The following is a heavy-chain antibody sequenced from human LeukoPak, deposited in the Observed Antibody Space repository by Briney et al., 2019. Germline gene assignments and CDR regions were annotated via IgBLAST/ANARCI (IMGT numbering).Heavy chain of an antibody. CDR3: ARGPWVYNGSGSYFHY. Sequence: SETLSLTCAVYGGSFSGYYWSWISQPPGKWMEWIGEINHSGSTNYNPSLKSRVTISVDTSKNQFSLKLISVTAADTAVYYCARGPWVYNGSGSYFHYWGQGTLVTVSS. CDR1: GGSFSGYY. D-gene: IGHD3-10*01. CDR2: INHSGST. J-gene: IGHJ4*02. V-gene: IGHV4-34*01.